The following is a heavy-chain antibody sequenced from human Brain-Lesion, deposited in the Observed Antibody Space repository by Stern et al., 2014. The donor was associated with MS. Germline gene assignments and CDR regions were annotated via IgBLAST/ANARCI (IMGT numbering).Heavy chain of an antibody. J-gene: IGHJ4*02. CDR3: ARDITGSSAYFAY. CDR2: ISWNSGTI. CDR1: GFTFDDYA. V-gene: IGHV3-9*01. D-gene: IGHD1-14*01. Sequence: VQLVQSGGDLVQPGRSLRLSCAAFGFTFDDYAMHWVRQAPGKGLEWVAGISWNSGTIGYAYSVKGRFTTSRDNAYSSLYLQMNSLRPEDTALYYCARDITGSSAYFAYWGQGTLVTVSS.